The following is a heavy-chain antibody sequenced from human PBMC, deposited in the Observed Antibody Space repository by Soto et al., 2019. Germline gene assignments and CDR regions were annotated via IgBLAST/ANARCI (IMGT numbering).Heavy chain of an antibody. CDR2: IDPSDSYT. J-gene: IGHJ3*02. V-gene: IGHV5-10-1*01. Sequence: GESLKISXKGSGYSFTSYWISWVRQMPGKGLEWMVRIDPSDSYTNYSPSFQGHVTISADKSISTAYLQWSSLEASDTAMYYCASRHPGGSGWSGSNAFDIGGQGTMVTASS. D-gene: IGHD6-19*01. CDR1: GYSFTSYW. CDR3: ASRHPGGSGWSGSNAFDI.